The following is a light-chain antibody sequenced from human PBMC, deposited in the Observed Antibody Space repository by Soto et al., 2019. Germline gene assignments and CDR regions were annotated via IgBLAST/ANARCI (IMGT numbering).Light chain of an antibody. Sequence: IVMTQSPATLSVSPGERATLSCRASQSVSSNLAWYQQTPGQAPRLLIYGASTRATGIPARFSGSGSGTAFTLTISSLQSEDFAVYYCHQYINWPRTFGQGTKVEIK. CDR2: GAS. CDR3: HQYINWPRT. V-gene: IGKV3-15*01. CDR1: QSVSSN. J-gene: IGKJ1*01.